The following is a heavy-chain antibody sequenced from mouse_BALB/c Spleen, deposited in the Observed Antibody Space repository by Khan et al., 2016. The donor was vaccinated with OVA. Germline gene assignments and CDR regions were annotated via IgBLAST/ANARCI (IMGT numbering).Heavy chain of an antibody. V-gene: IGHV2-3*01. D-gene: IGHD2-2*01. CDR2: IWGDGST. CDR3: AIIYYGYDWFTY. J-gene: IGHJ3*01. Sequence: QVQLKESGPGLVAPSQSLSITCTVSGLSLTNYGISWIRQPPGKGLEWLGVIWGDGSTHYHSALISRLSINKDNSKSQDFLKLNSLQTDDTATYYCAIIYYGYDWFTYWGQGTLVTVSA. CDR1: GLSLTNYG.